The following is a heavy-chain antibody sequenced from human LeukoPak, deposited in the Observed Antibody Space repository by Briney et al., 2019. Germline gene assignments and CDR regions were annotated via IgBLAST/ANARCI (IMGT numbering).Heavy chain of an antibody. J-gene: IGHJ4*02. CDR2: ISGSGGST. Sequence: GGSLRLSCAVSGFTFSSYGMSWVRQAPGKGLEWVSAISGSGGSTYYADSVKGRFTISRDNSKNTLYLQMNSLRAEDTAVYYCAKDPVRYDILTGYSAFDYWGQGTLVTVSS. V-gene: IGHV3-23*01. CDR1: GFTFSSYG. CDR3: AKDPVRYDILTGYSAFDY. D-gene: IGHD3-9*01.